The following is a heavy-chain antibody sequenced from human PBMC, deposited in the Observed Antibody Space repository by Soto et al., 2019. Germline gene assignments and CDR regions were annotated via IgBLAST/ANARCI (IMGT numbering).Heavy chain of an antibody. CDR1: GFTFSSYG. CDR3: ARGSSGFYYYYGMDV. CDR2: IWYDGSNK. V-gene: IGHV3-33*01. J-gene: IGHJ6*02. Sequence: GGSLRLSCAASGFTFSSYGMHWVRQAPGKGLEWVAVIWYDGSNKYYADSVKGRFTISRDNSKNTLYLQMNSLRAEDTAVYYCARGSSGFYYYYGMDVWGQGTTVTAP. D-gene: IGHD6-19*01.